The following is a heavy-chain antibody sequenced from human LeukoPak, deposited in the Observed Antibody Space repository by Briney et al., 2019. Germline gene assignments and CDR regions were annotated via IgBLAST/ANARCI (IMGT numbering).Heavy chain of an antibody. V-gene: IGHV4-4*07. CDR3: ARDLGGHCSGGSCYQNWFDP. CDR1: GGSISSYY. Sequence: SETLSLTCTVSGGSISSYYWSWIRQPAGKGLEWIGRIYISGSTNYNPSLKSRVTMSVDTSKNQFSLKLSSVTAADTAVYYCARDLGGHCSGGSCYQNWFDPWGQGTLVTVSS. J-gene: IGHJ5*02. D-gene: IGHD2-15*01. CDR2: IYISGST.